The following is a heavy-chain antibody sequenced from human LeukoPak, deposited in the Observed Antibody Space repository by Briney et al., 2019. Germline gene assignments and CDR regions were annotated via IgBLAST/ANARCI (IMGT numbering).Heavy chain of an antibody. Sequence: ASVKVSCKPSGYTFTSYGISRLRQAPGQGLAWMGWISAYNGNTNYEQKLQGRVNMTTDTSTSTAYMELRSLRSDDAAVYYCGSHYCSSTSCYADYGMDVWGKGTTVTVSS. CDR2: ISAYNGNT. V-gene: IGHV1-18*04. J-gene: IGHJ6*04. D-gene: IGHD2-2*01. CDR1: GYTFTSYG. CDR3: GSHYCSSTSCYADYGMDV.